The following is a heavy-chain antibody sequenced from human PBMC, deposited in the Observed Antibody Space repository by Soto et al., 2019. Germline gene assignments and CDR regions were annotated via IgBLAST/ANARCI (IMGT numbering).Heavy chain of an antibody. CDR2: IWYDGSNK. V-gene: IGHV3-33*01. CDR3: ARDQNIEATPVTDY. J-gene: IGHJ4*02. Sequence: QVQLVESGGGVVQPGRSLRLSCAASGFTFSSYGMHWVRQAPGKGLEWVAVIWYDGSNKYYADSVKGRFTISRDNSKNTLYLQMNSLRAEDTAVYYCARDQNIEATPVTDYWGQGTLVTVSS. D-gene: IGHD5-12*01. CDR1: GFTFSSYG.